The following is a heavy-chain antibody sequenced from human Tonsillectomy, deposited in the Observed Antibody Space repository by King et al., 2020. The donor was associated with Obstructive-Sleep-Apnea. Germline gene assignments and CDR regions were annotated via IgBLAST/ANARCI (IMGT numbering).Heavy chain of an antibody. J-gene: IGHJ4*02. CDR3: ARDRPRDDYGDLHEVY. CDR1: GFTFSNYW. D-gene: IGHD4-17*01. V-gene: IGHV3-7*01. Sequence: VQLVESGGGLVQPGGSLRLSCTVSGFTFSNYWMTWVRQAPGKGLEWVANIKQDGGEKYYVDSVKGRFTISGDNSKNSLYLQMNSLRAEDTAVYYCARDRPRDDYGDLHEVYWGQGTLVTVSS. CDR2: IKQDGGEK.